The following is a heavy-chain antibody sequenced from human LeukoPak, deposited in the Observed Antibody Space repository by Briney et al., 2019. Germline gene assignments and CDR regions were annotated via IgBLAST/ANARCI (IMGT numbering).Heavy chain of an antibody. D-gene: IGHD2-2*01. CDR1: GFTFSSYW. CDR3: ATRCWGPSYY. V-gene: IGHV3-7*03. J-gene: IGHJ4*02. Sequence: GGSLRLSCAASGFTFSSYWMSWVRQAPGKGLEWVANIRQDGSEKYYVDSVKGRFTISRDNSRNTLYLQMNTLRAEDTAVYFCATRCWGPSYYWGQGTLVTVSS. CDR2: IRQDGSEK.